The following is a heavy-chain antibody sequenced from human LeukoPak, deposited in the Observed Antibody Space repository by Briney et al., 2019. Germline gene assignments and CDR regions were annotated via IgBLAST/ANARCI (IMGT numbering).Heavy chain of an antibody. CDR1: GFTFDDYA. J-gene: IGHJ4*02. V-gene: IGHV3-43*02. CDR3: AKDIHDRGYTDY. CDR2: ISGDGGST. Sequence: PGGSLRLSCAASGFTFDDYAMHWVRQAPGKGREWVSLISGDGGSTYYADSVKGRFTISRDNSKNSLFLQMNSLRTEDTALYYCAKDIHDRGYTDYWGQGTLVTVSS. D-gene: IGHD3-22*01.